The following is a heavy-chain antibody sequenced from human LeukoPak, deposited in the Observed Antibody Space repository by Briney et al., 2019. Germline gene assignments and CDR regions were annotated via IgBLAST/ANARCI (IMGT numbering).Heavy chain of an antibody. CDR3: TRSFPKSRYYYDSSGYDY. CDR2: IRSKANSYAT. V-gene: IGHV3-73*01. D-gene: IGHD3-22*01. J-gene: IGHJ4*02. Sequence: GGSLRLSCAASGFTFSGSAMHWVRQASGKGLEWVGRIRSKANSYATAYAASVKGRFTISRDDSKNTAYLQMNSLKTEDTAVYYCTRSFPKSRYYYDSSGYDYWGQGTLVTVSS. CDR1: GFTFSGSA.